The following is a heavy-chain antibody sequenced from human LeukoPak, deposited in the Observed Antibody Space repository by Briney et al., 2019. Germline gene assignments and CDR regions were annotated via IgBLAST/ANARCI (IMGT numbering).Heavy chain of an antibody. CDR2: IKRKTDAGTT. Sequence: GGSLRLSCAASGFIFNNTWMSWVRQAPGKGLEWVGRIKRKTDAGTTDYAAPVKGRFTISRDDSKHTLYLQMDSLKTEDTAVYYCTTEDYGDYVSPHWGQGTLVTVSS. V-gene: IGHV3-15*01. D-gene: IGHD4-17*01. CDR1: GFIFNNTW. J-gene: IGHJ4*02. CDR3: TTEDYGDYVSPH.